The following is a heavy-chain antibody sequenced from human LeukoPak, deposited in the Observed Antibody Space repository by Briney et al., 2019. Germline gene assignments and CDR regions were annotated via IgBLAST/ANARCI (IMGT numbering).Heavy chain of an antibody. CDR1: GFTFSSYT. V-gene: IGHV3-21*01. D-gene: IGHD6-25*01. J-gene: IGHJ3*01. Sequence: PGGSLRLSCAASGFTFSSYTMNWVRQAPGKGLEWVSSISGTSTYIHDADSVKGRFTVFRGNANKSLYLQMNSLRAEDTAMYYCARGMRQIDDAFDLWGQGTMVTVSS. CDR2: ISGTSTYI. CDR3: ARGMRQIDDAFDL.